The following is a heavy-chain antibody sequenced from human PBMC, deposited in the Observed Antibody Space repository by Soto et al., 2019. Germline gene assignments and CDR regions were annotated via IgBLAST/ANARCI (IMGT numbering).Heavy chain of an antibody. CDR1: GCTCSGYS. D-gene: IGHD6-6*01. J-gene: IGHJ5*02. CDR3: ARVSSIAARPPWFAP. Sequence: GGSLRLSCASSGCTCSGYSVNWVRQAPGKGLEWVSSISSSSSYIYYADSVKGRFTISRDNAKNSLYLQMNSLRAEDTAVYYCARVSSIAARPPWFAPWGQGTLVTVSS. CDR2: ISSSSSYI. V-gene: IGHV3-21*01.